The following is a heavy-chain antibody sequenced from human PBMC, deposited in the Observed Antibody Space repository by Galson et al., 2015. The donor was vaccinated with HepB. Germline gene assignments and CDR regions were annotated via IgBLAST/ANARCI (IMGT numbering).Heavy chain of an antibody. J-gene: IGHJ4*02. CDR1: GFTFSSYG. V-gene: IGHV3-30*18. CDR2: ISYDGSNK. Sequence: LRLSCAASGFTFSSYGMHWVRQAPGKGLEWVAVISYDGSNKYYADSVKGRFTISRDNSKNTLYLLMNSLRAEDTAVYYCAKVNTYYYDSSGPQAYYFDYWGQGTLVTVSS. CDR3: AKVNTYYYDSSGPQAYYFDY. D-gene: IGHD3-22*01.